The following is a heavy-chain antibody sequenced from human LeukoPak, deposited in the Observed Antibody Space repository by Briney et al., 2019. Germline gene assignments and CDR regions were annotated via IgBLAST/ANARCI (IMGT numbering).Heavy chain of an antibody. CDR3: ARDPSYYDILTGYSGSYSFDY. Sequence: GGSLRLSCAASGFTFSSYSMNWVRQAPGKGLEWVSYISSSSSTIYYADSVKGRFTISRDNAKNSLYLQMNSLRAEDTAVYYCARDPSYYDILTGYSGSYSFDYWGQGTLVTVSS. D-gene: IGHD3-9*01. CDR1: GFTFSSYS. CDR2: ISSSSSTI. J-gene: IGHJ4*02. V-gene: IGHV3-48*01.